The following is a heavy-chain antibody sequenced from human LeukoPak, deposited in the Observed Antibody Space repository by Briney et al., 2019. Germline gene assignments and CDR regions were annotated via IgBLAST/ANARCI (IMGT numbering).Heavy chain of an antibody. J-gene: IGHJ6*03. CDR2: ISGSGGST. V-gene: IGHV3-23*01. D-gene: IGHD5-18*01. CDR3: ARVDTAMANYYYYYMDV. CDR1: GFTFSSYA. Sequence: GGSLRLSCAASGFTFSSYAMSWVRQAPGKGLEWVSAISGSGGSTYYADSVKGRFTISRDNSKNTLYLQMHSLRAEDTAVYYCARVDTAMANYYYYYMDVWGKGTTVTVSS.